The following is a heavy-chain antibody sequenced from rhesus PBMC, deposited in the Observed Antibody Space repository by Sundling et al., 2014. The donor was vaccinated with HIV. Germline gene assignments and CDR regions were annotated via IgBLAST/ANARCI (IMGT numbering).Heavy chain of an antibody. V-gene: IGHV2S1*01. CDR2: IYWDADT. CDR1: GFSLNSTGMA. CDR3: ARIIADIVVVVSASFYDAFDF. D-gene: IGHD2-8*01. Sequence: QVTLKESGPALVKPTQTLTLTCTFSGFSLNSTGMAVGWIRQPPGKPLEWLASIYWDADTYSSTSLKSRLTISKDTSKNQVVLTMTNMDPVDTATYYCARIIADIVVVVSASFYDAFDFWGPRAQGHRLF. J-gene: IGHJ3*01.